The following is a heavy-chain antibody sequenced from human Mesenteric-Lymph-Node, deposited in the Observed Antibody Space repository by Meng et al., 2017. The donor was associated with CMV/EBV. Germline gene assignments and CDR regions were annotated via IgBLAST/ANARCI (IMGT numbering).Heavy chain of an antibody. Sequence: SESLSLTCTVSGGSISGYYWSWVRQPPGKGLEWIGYIYYSGSTNYNPSLKSRVTISVDTSRSLFSLRLTSVTAADTAVYYCARANIVGASKALDYWGQGTLVTVSS. CDR3: ARANIVGASKALDY. CDR2: IYYSGST. D-gene: IGHD1-26*01. CDR1: GGSISGYY. J-gene: IGHJ4*02. V-gene: IGHV4-59*01.